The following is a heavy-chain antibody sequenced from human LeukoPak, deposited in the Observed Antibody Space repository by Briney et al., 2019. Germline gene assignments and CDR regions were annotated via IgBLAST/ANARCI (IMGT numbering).Heavy chain of an antibody. CDR1: GLTGSHNY. Sequence: GGSLRLSCAASGLTGSHNYVSWVRQAPGKGLEWVSAIHTSGDACYADSVKGRFTISRDTSKNTLYLQINSLRVEDTAVYYCIVFGDSNHWGQGTLVTVSS. CDR2: IHTSGDA. J-gene: IGHJ5*02. CDR3: IVFGDSNH. V-gene: IGHV3-53*01. D-gene: IGHD4-17*01.